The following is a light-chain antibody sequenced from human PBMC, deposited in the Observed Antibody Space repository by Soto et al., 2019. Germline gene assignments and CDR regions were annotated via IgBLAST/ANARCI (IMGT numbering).Light chain of an antibody. CDR2: AAF. CDR3: LPYYNITWT. V-gene: IGKV1-6*01. J-gene: IGKJ1*01. Sequence: AIQVTQFPSFLFASVGGRVTITCSASQQIRNDVAWYQHIPGQDPNLLRFAAFNLPSGIPSRFSGCGSVTHFTLSLSRLQPDDFTSYLCLPYYNITWTFGQGTNV. CDR1: QQIRND.